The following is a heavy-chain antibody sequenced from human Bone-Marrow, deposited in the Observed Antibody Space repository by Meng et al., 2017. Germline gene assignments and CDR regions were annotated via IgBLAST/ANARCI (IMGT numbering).Heavy chain of an antibody. CDR1: GYTFTGYY. V-gene: IGHV1-2*06. CDR2: IDPNSGGT. CDR3: ARVPSLMGGTNFDH. D-gene: IGHD1-26*01. J-gene: IGHJ4*02. Sequence: ASVKVSCKASGYTFTGYYMHWVRQAPGQGLEWMGRIDPNSGGTNYAQKFQGRVTMTRDTSISTAYMELSRLRSDDTAVYYCARVPSLMGGTNFDHWGLGTRVTVSS.